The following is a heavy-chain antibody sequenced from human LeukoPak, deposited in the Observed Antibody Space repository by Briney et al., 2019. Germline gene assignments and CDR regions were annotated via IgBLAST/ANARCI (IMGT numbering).Heavy chain of an antibody. CDR2: IWYDGSNK. D-gene: IGHD1-26*01. Sequence: GGSLRLSCAASGFTFSSYGMHWVRQAPGKGLEWVAVIWYDGSNKYYADSVKGRFTISRDNSKNTLYLQMNSLRAEDTAVYYCARDLVGAIPLDYWGQGTLVTVSS. CDR3: ARDLVGAIPLDY. J-gene: IGHJ4*02. V-gene: IGHV3-33*01. CDR1: GFTFSSYG.